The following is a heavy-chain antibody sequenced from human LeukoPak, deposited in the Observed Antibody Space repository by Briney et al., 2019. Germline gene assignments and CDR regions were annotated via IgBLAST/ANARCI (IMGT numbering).Heavy chain of an antibody. CDR2: LWYDGSNT. J-gene: IGHJ4*02. CDR1: GFTFSSYG. D-gene: IGHD5/OR15-5a*01. V-gene: IGHV3-33*01. Sequence: GGSLRLSCAASGFTFSSYGMHWVRQAPGKGLEWVAMLWYDGSNTYYADSVKGRFTISRDNSKNTLFLQMDSLRAEDTAVYYCARDRSTTHFDYWGQGTLVTVSS. CDR3: ARDRSTTHFDY.